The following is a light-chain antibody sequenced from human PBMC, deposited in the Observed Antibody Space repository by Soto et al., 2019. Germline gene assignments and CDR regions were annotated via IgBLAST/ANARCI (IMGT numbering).Light chain of an antibody. CDR2: TLS. Sequence: DIVITHTPLSLPVTPVDPASISFRSSQRLLDSADGNTYLDWYVQKPGQSPQLLIYTLSSRASGVPDRFSGIGSRTDFTLKISRVEAEDVGVYYCMKATQFPWKCGQGNKRDIK. CDR3: MKATQFPWK. J-gene: IGKJ1*01. V-gene: IGKV2-40*01. CDR1: QRLLDSADGNTY.